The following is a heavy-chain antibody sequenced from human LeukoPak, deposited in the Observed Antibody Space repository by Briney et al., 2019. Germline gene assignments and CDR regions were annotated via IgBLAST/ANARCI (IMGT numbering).Heavy chain of an antibody. J-gene: IGHJ6*03. Sequence: PGGSLRLSCAASGFTFSDYYMSWIRQAPGKGLEWVSYISSSGSTIYYADSVKGRFTISRDNAKNSLYLQMNSLRAEDTAVYYCARGDDVDTAPPYYYYMDVWGKGTTVTVSS. V-gene: IGHV3-11*04. CDR2: ISSSGSTI. D-gene: IGHD5-18*01. CDR3: ARGDDVDTAPPYYYYMDV. CDR1: GFTFSDYY.